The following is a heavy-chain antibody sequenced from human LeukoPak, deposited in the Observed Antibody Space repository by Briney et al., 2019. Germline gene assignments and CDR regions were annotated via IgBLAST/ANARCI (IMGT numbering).Heavy chain of an antibody. Sequence: PGGSLRLSCAPSGFTFSSYNLNWVRQAPGKGLEGVSTISSSSNYIYYADSVKGRFTISRDNAKNSLYLQVNSLRAGDTAVYYCARGLPCNDAFDIWGQGTMVTVSS. CDR2: ISSSSNYI. D-gene: IGHD4-11*01. J-gene: IGHJ3*02. CDR3: ARGLPCNDAFDI. CDR1: GFTFSSYN. V-gene: IGHV3-21*01.